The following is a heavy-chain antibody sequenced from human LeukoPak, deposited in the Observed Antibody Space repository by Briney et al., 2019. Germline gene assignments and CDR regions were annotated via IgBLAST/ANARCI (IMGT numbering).Heavy chain of an antibody. J-gene: IGHJ4*02. V-gene: IGHV1-69*13. D-gene: IGHD5-18*01. Sequence: ASVKVSCKASGGTFSSYAISWVRQAPGQGLEWMGGIIPIFGTANYAQKFQGRVTITADESTSTAYMELSSLRSEDTAVYYCARVGHKYSYGSDDDYWGQGTLVTVSS. CDR3: ARVGHKYSYGSDDDY. CDR1: GGTFSSYA. CDR2: IIPIFGTA.